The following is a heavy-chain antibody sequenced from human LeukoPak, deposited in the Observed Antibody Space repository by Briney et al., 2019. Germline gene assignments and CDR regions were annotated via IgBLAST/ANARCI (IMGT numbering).Heavy chain of an antibody. V-gene: IGHV3-33*08. J-gene: IGHJ4*02. CDR3: ARRFGVVTGLDY. D-gene: IGHD3-3*01. Sequence: PGRSLRLSCATSGFTFSNYAMHWVRQAPGKGLEWVAVIWYDGSNKYYADSVKGRFTISRDNSKNTLYLQMNSLRAEDTAVYYCARRFGVVTGLDYWGQGTLVTVSS. CDR1: GFTFSNYA. CDR2: IWYDGSNK.